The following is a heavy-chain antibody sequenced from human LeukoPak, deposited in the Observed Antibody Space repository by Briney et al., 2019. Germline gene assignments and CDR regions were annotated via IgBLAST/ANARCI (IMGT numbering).Heavy chain of an antibody. Sequence: SETLSLTCTVSGGSISSGDYYWSWLRQPPGQGLEWIGCTYYSGSTYYNPSLKSRVTISVDTSKNQFSLKLSSVTAADTAVYYCAAGRITMVRGVMVHDAFDIWGQGTMVTVSS. CDR2: TYYSGST. D-gene: IGHD3-10*01. J-gene: IGHJ3*02. CDR1: GGSISSGDYY. V-gene: IGHV4-30-4*01. CDR3: AAGRITMVRGVMVHDAFDI.